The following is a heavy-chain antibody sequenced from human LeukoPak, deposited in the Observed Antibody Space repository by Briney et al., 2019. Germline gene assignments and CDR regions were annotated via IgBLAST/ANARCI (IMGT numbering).Heavy chain of an antibody. D-gene: IGHD1-26*01. CDR3: ASNSGSSGGY. CDR1: GFTFSSYT. J-gene: IGHJ4*02. V-gene: IGHV3-33*01. Sequence: GGSLRLSCAASGFTFSSYTMHWVRQAPGKGLEWVAVIWFDGSNTYYADSVKGRFTNSRDNSKNTLYLQMNSLRAEDTASYYCASNSGSSGGYWGQGTLVTVSS. CDR2: IWFDGSNT.